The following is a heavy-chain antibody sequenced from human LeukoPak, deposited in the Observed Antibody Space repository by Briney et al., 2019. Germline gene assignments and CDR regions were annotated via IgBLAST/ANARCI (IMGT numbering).Heavy chain of an antibody. D-gene: IGHD6-19*01. J-gene: IGHJ4*02. CDR2: ISGSGSDT. V-gene: IGHV3-23*01. CDR3: AGSSGWWAHGY. Sequence: GGSLRLSCAASGLTFTNYGMTWVRQAPGKGLEWVSSISGSGSDTYYADSVRGRFTISRDNSKNTLYVQMVSLRAEDTAIYYCAGSSGWWAHGYWGQGTLVTVSS. CDR1: GLTFTNYG.